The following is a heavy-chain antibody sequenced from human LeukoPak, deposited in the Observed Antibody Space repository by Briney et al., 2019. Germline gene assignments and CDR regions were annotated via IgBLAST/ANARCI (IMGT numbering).Heavy chain of an antibody. CDR2: ISAYNGNT. CDR3: ARVQVPAAMGDY. V-gene: IGHV1-18*01. Sequence: ASVKVSCKASGYTFTGYGISWVRQAPGQGLEWMGWISAYNGNTNYAQKLRGRVTMTTDTSTSTAYMELRSLRSDDTAVYYCARVQVPAAMGDYWGQGTLVTVSS. D-gene: IGHD2-2*01. J-gene: IGHJ4*02. CDR1: GYTFTGYG.